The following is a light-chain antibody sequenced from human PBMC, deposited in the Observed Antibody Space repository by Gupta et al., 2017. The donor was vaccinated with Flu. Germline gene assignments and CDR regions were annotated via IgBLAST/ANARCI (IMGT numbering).Light chain of an antibody. CDR1: RGISNY. CDR2: GAS. J-gene: IGKJ1*01. CDR3: RQYYSSPWT. Sequence: GDRVTVTCGAGRGISNYLAWFQRKPGKAPKSLIYGASAWHSGVPSQFSGSGSGTDFTLTISSLQTEDFATYYCRQYYSSPWTFGQGTKVEIK. V-gene: IGKV1-16*02.